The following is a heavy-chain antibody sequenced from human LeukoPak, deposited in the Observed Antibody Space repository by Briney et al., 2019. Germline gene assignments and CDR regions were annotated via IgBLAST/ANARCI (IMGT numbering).Heavy chain of an antibody. D-gene: IGHD4-11*01. CDR3: VRIDYSNAFDI. J-gene: IGHJ3*02. CDR2: MNPKTGNT. Sequence: ASVKVSCKASGYTFTNFDINWVRQATGQGLEWMGWMNPKTGNTGSAQKLQGRVTITGNTSISTAYIELSSLRVEDTAVYYCVRIDYSNAFDIWGQGTMVTVSS. V-gene: IGHV1-8*01. CDR1: GYTFTNFD.